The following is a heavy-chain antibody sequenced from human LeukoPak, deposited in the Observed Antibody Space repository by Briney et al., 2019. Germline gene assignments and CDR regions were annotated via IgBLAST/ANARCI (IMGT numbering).Heavy chain of an antibody. CDR3: ARGMTSTYYYYGMDV. CDR2: ISRVSTI. D-gene: IGHD1-26*01. V-gene: IGHV3-69-1*02. J-gene: IGHJ6*02. CDR1: GFALRNYG. Sequence: SGGSLRLSCVVSGFALRNYGTHWVRQAPGKGLEWVSYISRVSTIYYAGSVKGRFTISRDNAKKSLYLQMNSLRAEDTAVYYCARGMTSTYYYYGMDVWGPGTTVTVSS.